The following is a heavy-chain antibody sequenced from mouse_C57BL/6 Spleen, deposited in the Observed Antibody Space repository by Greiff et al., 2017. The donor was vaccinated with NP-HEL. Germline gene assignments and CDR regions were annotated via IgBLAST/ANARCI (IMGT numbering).Heavy chain of an antibody. V-gene: IGHV1-64*01. CDR2: IHPNSGST. CDR1: GYTFTSYW. J-gene: IGHJ1*03. CDR3: ARSKGRYFDV. Sequence: VQLQQSGAELVKPGASVKLSCKASGYTFTSYWMHWVKQRPGQGLEWIGMIHPNSGSTNYNEKFKSKATLTVDKSSSTAYMQLSSLTSEDSAVYYCARSKGRYFDVWGTGTTVTVSS.